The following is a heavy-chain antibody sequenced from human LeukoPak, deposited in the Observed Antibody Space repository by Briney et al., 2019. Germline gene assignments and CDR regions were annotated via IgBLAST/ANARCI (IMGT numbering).Heavy chain of an antibody. CDR3: VRAVGGEGDY. J-gene: IGHJ4*02. V-gene: IGHV3-74*01. CDR1: GFTFNSYW. CDR2: INTDASVT. Sequence: PGGSLRLSCAASGFTFNSYWMHWVRQPPGKGLVWVSHINTDASVTRYADSVKGRFTTSRDNARNTLYLQMNSLRAEDTAIYCCVRAVGGEGDYWGQGTLVTVSS. D-gene: IGHD3-16*01.